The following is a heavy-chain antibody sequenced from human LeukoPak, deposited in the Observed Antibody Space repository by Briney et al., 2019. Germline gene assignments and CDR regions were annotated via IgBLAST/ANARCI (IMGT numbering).Heavy chain of an antibody. D-gene: IGHD6-13*01. CDR1: GYRFTDNA. J-gene: IGHJ4*02. V-gene: IGHV7-4-1*02. Sequence: ASVKVSCKVHGYRFTDNAINWVRQAPGQGLEWMGWINTITGKSAYAQGFTGRYVFSSDTSVSTAYLEINSLKAEDAAVYYCARDPPRAAAGTDYWGQGTLVTVSS. CDR2: INTITGKS. CDR3: ARDPPRAAAGTDY.